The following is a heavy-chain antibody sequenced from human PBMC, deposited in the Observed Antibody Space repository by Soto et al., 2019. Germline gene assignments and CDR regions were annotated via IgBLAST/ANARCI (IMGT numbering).Heavy chain of an antibody. Sequence: PGGSLRLSCAASGFTFNTYWMHWVRQAPGKGLVWVSRTNNDASSTSYADSVKGRLTVSRDNAKNTLYLHLYNLRAEDTAVYYCASGGVAGAGTYYNDFWGRGTLVTVSS. CDR2: TNNDASST. CDR1: GFTFNTYW. J-gene: IGHJ4*02. V-gene: IGHV3-74*01. D-gene: IGHD3-10*01. CDR3: ASGGVAGAGTYYNDF.